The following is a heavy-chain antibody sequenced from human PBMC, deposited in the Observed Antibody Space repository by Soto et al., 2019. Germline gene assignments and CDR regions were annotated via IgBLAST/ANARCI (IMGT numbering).Heavy chain of an antibody. CDR2: IWYDGINK. J-gene: IGHJ6*02. D-gene: IGHD3-16*01. CDR1: GFTFSNNG. CDR3: ARDRVQIGDGLDV. Sequence: QVQLVESGGGVVQPGRSLRLSCAASGFTFSNNGMHWVRQDPGKGLEWVAVIWYDGINKYYEDSVKGRFIISRDNSKNTVYLQMNSLRAGDTAVDYCARDRVQIGDGLDVWGQATTVTVS. V-gene: IGHV3-33*01.